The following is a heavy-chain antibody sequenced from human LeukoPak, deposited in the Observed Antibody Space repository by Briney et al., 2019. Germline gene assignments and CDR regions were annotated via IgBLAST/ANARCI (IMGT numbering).Heavy chain of an antibody. J-gene: IGHJ6*02. Sequence: SVKVSCKASGGTFSSYATGWVRQAPGQGLEWMGGIIPIFGTANYAQKFQGRVTITADESTSTAYMELSSLRSEDTAVYYGARASSGSSWYSEGFPEHYYYYYGMDVWGQGTTVTVSS. CDR2: IIPIFGTA. CDR1: GGTFSSYA. CDR3: ARASSGSSWYSEGFPEHYYYYYGMDV. V-gene: IGHV1-69*13. D-gene: IGHD6-13*01.